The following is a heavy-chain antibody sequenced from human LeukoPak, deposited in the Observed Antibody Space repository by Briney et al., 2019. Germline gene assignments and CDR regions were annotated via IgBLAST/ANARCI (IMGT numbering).Heavy chain of an antibody. J-gene: IGHJ4*02. V-gene: IGHV4-34*01. Sequence: SETLSLTCAVYGGSFSGYYWSWIRQPPGKGLEWIGEINHSGSTNYNPSLKSRVTISVDTSKNQFSLKLSSVTAADTAVYYCARRYSSSRRTSDYWGQGTLVTVSS. CDR3: ARRYSSSRRTSDY. CDR2: INHSGST. CDR1: GGSFSGYY. D-gene: IGHD6-13*01.